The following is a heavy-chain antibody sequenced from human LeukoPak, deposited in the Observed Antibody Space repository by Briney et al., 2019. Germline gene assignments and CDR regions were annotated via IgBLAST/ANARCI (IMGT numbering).Heavy chain of an antibody. CDR2: MSYDGSNI. CDR1: GFSFSAFS. CDR3: ARVNTTGWSLPFDS. D-gene: IGHD1-1*01. Sequence: PGRSLRLSCAASGFSFSAFSMHWVRQAPGKGLQWVAVMSYDGSNIYYADSVKGRFTISRDNSKNTLYLQMNSLRAEDTAVYYCARVNTTGWSLPFDSWGQGTLVTVSS. J-gene: IGHJ4*02. V-gene: IGHV3-30-3*01.